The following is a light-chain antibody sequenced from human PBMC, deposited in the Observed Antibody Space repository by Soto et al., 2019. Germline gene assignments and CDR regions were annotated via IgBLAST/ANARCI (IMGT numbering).Light chain of an antibody. CDR1: QSVSGR. CDR2: DAS. Sequence: EIVMTQSPATLSVSPGERATLSCRPSQSVSGRLAWYQQKPGQAPRLLMYDASTRATGFPARFSGSGSGTEFTLTISDLQSEDFAVYFCQQYNNWPYTVGQGTKVDIK. V-gene: IGKV3-15*01. CDR3: QQYNNWPYT. J-gene: IGKJ2*01.